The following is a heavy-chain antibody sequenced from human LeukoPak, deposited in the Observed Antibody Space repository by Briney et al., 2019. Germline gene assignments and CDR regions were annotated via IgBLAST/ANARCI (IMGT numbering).Heavy chain of an antibody. CDR1: GFTFSSYS. CDR2: ISKSSSTI. J-gene: IGHJ4*02. Sequence: PGGSLRLSCAASGFTFSSYSMNWVRQAPGKGLEWLSYISKSSSTIYYADSVKGRFTIPRDSAKNSLYLQMNSLRAEDTAVYYCARDHDYSFDYWGQGTLVTVSS. V-gene: IGHV3-48*01. D-gene: IGHD3-16*01. CDR3: ARDHDYSFDY.